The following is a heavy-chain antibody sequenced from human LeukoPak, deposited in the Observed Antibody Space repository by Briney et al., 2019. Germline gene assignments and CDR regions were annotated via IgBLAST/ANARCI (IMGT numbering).Heavy chain of an antibody. D-gene: IGHD3-10*01. V-gene: IGHV3-23*01. Sequence: GGSLRLSCAASGFTFSSYAMSWVRQAPGKGLEWVSAISGSGGSTYYADSVKGRFTISRDNSKNTLYLQMNSLRAEDTAVYYCAAVYGSGSYYMDVWGKGTTVTVSS. CDR1: GFTFSSYA. CDR3: AAVYGSGSYYMDV. J-gene: IGHJ6*03. CDR2: ISGSGGST.